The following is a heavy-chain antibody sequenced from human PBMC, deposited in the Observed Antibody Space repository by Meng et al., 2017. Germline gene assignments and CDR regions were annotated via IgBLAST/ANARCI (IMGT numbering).Heavy chain of an antibody. D-gene: IGHD1-26*01. Sequence: IQPPTSVPGLVKPSRPLYIICAISVDSVSGKSAAWNWSRQSPSRGLEWLGRAYYRSKWYHDYAESVKSRISIGPDTSKNQFSLQLRSVTPEDSAVYYCARGSYSFDSWGQRTLVTVSS. CDR2: AYYRSKWYH. J-gene: IGHJ4*02. CDR1: VDSVSGKSAA. V-gene: IGHV6-1*01. CDR3: ARGSYSFDS.